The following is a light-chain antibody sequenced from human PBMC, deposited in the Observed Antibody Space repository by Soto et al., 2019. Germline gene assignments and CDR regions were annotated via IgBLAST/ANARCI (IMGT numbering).Light chain of an antibody. J-gene: IGLJ3*02. CDR1: SGSIASNY. Sequence: FMLTQPHSVSESPGKTVIISCTRSSGSIASNYVQWYQQRPGSSPTTVIYEDNQRPSGVPDRFSGSIDSSSNSASLTISGLETEDEADYFCQSYDPTDQVFGGGTKLTVL. CDR3: QSYDPTDQV. V-gene: IGLV6-57*01. CDR2: EDN.